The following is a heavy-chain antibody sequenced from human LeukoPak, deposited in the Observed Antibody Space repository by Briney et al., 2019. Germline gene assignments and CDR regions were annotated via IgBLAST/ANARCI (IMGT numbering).Heavy chain of an antibody. CDR1: GFTFSSYA. J-gene: IGHJ4*02. V-gene: IGHV3-30-3*01. D-gene: IGHD1-26*01. CDR3: ARAGIVGATGD. Sequence: SGGSLRLSCAASGFTFSSYAMHWVRQAPGKGLEWVAVISYDGSNKYYADSVKGRFTISRDNSKNTLYLQMNSLRAEDTAVYYCARAGIVGATGDWGQGTLVTVSS. CDR2: ISYDGSNK.